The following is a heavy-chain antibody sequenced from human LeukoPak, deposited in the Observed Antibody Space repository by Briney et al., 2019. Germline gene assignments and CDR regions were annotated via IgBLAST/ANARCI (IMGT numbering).Heavy chain of an antibody. V-gene: IGHV3-64D*06. CDR3: VNGDQSSWYRTLLY. J-gene: IGHJ4*02. Sequence: PGGFLRLSCSASGFTFSTYAMHWVRQAPGKGLEYVSAISSNGGSTYYADSVKGRFTISRDNSKNTLYLQMSSLRAEDTAMYYCVNGDQSSWYRTLLYWGQGTLVTVSS. D-gene: IGHD6-13*01. CDR2: ISSNGGST. CDR1: GFTFSTYA.